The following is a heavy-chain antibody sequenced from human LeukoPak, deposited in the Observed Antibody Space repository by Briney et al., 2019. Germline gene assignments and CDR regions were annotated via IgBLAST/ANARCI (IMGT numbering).Heavy chain of an antibody. V-gene: IGHV4-34*01. CDR2: INHSGST. CDR1: GGSFSGYY. D-gene: IGHD3-10*01. CDR3: ARGYGSGSFFDY. Sequence: SETLSLTCAVYGGSFSGYYWSWIRQPPGKGLEWIGEINHSGSTNYNPSLKSRVTISVDTSKNQFSLKLSSVTAADTAVYYCARGYGSGSFFDYWGQGTLVTVSS. J-gene: IGHJ4*02.